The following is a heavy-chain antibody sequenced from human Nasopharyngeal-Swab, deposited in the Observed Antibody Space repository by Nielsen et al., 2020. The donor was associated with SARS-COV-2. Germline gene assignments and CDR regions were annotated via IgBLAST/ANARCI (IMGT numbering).Heavy chain of an antibody. CDR2: INPSGGST. J-gene: IGHJ6*02. D-gene: IGHD4-17*01. CDR1: GYTFTSYY. V-gene: IGHV1-46*01. Sequence: ASVQVSCKASGYTFTSYYMHWVRQAPAQGLEWMGIINPSGGSTSYAQKFQGRVTMTRDTSTSTVYMELSSLRSEDTAVYYCARDRVNTVTTVEPPFWKGYYYYGMDVWGQGTTVTVSS. CDR3: ARDRVNTVTTVEPPFWKGYYYYGMDV.